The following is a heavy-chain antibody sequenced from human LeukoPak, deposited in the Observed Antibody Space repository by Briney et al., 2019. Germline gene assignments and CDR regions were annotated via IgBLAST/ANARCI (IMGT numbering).Heavy chain of an antibody. Sequence: ASVKVSCKASGYTFTSYGISWVRQAPGQGLEWMGWISAYNGNTNYAQKLQGRVTMTTDTSTSTAYMELRSLRSDDTAVYYCARTYDSGEGYYYYYYMDVWGKGTTVTVSS. V-gene: IGHV1-18*01. D-gene: IGHD3-9*01. J-gene: IGHJ6*03. CDR1: GYTFTSYG. CDR3: ARTYDSGEGYYYYYYMDV. CDR2: ISAYNGNT.